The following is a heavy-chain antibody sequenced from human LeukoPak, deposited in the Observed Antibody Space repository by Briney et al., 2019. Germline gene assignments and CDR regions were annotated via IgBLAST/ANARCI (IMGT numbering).Heavy chain of an antibody. D-gene: IGHD3-22*01. V-gene: IGHV4-59*01. Sequence: PETLSLTCTVSGGSISSYYWSWIRQPPGKGLEWIGYIYYSGSTNYNPSLKSRVTISVDTSKNQFSLKLSSVTAADTAVYYCARAQDSSGPPYGMDVWGQGTTVTVSS. J-gene: IGHJ6*02. CDR1: GGSISSYY. CDR2: IYYSGST. CDR3: ARAQDSSGPPYGMDV.